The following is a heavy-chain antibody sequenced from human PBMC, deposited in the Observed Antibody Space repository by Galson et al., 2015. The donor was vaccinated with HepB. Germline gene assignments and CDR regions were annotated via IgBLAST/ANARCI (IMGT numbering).Heavy chain of an antibody. CDR3: ARDLDYGGMDV. CDR2: ISSNGGST. CDR1: GFTFSSYA. J-gene: IGHJ6*02. V-gene: IGHV3-64*01. Sequence: SLRLSCAASGFTFSSYAMHWVRQAPGKGLEYVSAISSNGGSTYYANSVKGRFTISRDNSKNTLYLQMGSLRAEDMAVYYCARDLDYGGMDVWGQGTTVTVSS.